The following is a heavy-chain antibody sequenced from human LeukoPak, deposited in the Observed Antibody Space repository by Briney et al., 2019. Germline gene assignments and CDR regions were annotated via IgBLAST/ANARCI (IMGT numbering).Heavy chain of an antibody. Sequence: ASVKVSCKASGYTFTGYYMHWVRQAPGKGLEWMGGFDPEDGETIYAQKFQGRVTMTEDTSTDTAYMELSSLRSEDTAVYYCATDSSGRDAFDIWGQGTMVTVSS. CDR2: FDPEDGET. D-gene: IGHD6-19*01. V-gene: IGHV1-24*01. CDR1: GYTFTGYY. CDR3: ATDSSGRDAFDI. J-gene: IGHJ3*02.